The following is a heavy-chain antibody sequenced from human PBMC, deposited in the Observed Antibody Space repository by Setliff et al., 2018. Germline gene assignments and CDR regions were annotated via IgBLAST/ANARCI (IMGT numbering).Heavy chain of an antibody. J-gene: IGHJ2*01. CDR2: IYHSGNT. CDR3: ARQDCGAALLGYFDL. CDR1: GDSISSTYH. V-gene: IGHV4-38-2*02. Sequence: PSETLSLTCNVSGDSISSTYHWGWIRQSPGKGLEWIGTIYHSGNTYYNPSLNSRVTISVDTSKNQFSLKLSSVTAADTAVYYCARQDCGAALLGYFDLWGRGTLVTVSS. D-gene: IGHD2-21*01.